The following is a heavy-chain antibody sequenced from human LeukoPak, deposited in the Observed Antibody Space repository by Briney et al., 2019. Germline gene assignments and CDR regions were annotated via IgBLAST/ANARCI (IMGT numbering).Heavy chain of an antibody. J-gene: IGHJ4*02. CDR2: INPNSGGT. Sequence: ASVKVSCKASGYTFTGYYMHWVRQAPGQGLEWMGWINPNSGGTNYAQKFQGRVTMTRDTSISTAYMELSRLRSDDTAVYYCARAIRHGEKYYFDYWGQGTLVTVSS. D-gene: IGHD4-17*01. CDR1: GYTFTGYY. CDR3: ARAIRHGEKYYFDY. V-gene: IGHV1-2*02.